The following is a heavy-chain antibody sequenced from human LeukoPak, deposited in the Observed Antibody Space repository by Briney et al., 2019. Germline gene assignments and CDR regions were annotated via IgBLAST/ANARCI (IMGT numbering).Heavy chain of an antibody. V-gene: IGHV3-53*04. CDR2: IYSSGST. CDR3: AREVVIFHGMDV. D-gene: IGHD2-21*01. J-gene: IGHJ6*02. CDR1: GFSVSSNY. Sequence: GGSLRLSCAASGFSVSSNYINWVRQAPGKGLEWVSVIYSSGSTYYADSVKGRFTISRHNSKNTLYLQMNSLRAEDTAVYYCAREVVIFHGMDVWGQGTTVTVSS.